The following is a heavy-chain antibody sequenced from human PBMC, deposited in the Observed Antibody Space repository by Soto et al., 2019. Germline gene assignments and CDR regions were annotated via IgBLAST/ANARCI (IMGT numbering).Heavy chain of an antibody. Sequence: ASVPVSFKASGYTFTGYYMHCVLQAPLQGLEWMGWINTNSGGTNYAQKLQGRVTMTRDTSISTAYMELSRLRSDDTAVYYCARGLAALDYYYYGMDVWGQGTTVTVSS. CDR1: GYTFTGYY. D-gene: IGHD6-6*01. V-gene: IGHV1-2*02. CDR2: INTNSGGT. J-gene: IGHJ6*02. CDR3: ARGLAALDYYYYGMDV.